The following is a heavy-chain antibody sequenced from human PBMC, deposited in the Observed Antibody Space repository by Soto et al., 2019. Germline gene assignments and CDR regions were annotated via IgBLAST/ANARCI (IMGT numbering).Heavy chain of an antibody. V-gene: IGHV1-8*01. J-gene: IGHJ5*02. CDR1: GYTFTSYD. CDR3: ARGHSVNNWFDP. CDR2: MNPNSGNT. Sequence: QVQLVQSGAEVKKPGASVKVSCKASGYTFTSYDINWVRQATGQGLEWMGWMNPNSGNTGYAQKFQGRVTMPRNTSISTAYMELSSMRSEDTAVYYCARGHSVNNWFDPWGQGTLVTVSS.